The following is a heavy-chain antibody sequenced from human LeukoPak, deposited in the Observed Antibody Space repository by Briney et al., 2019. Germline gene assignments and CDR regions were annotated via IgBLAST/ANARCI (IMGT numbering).Heavy chain of an antibody. J-gene: IGHJ4*02. Sequence: GGSLRLSCAASGFTFSSYVMNWVRQAPGKGLEWVSSISGSGGGTYYADSVKGRFTISRDNSKNTLYLQMNSLRAEDTAVYYCAKDIGLTGVFYWGQGTLVTVSS. D-gene: IGHD2-15*01. CDR3: AKDIGLTGVFY. CDR1: GFTFSSYV. CDR2: ISGSGGGT. V-gene: IGHV3-23*01.